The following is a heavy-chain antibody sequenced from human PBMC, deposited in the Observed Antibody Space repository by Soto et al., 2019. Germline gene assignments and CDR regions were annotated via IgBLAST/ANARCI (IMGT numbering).Heavy chain of an antibody. V-gene: IGHV1-46*01. Sequence: ASVRVSCKTSGYTFTSYYMHCVRQAPGQRLERMGIITPSGRSTSYAQKFQGRVTMTRNTSTSTVYMELSSLRSEDTAVYYCARQARYCTNGVCSAYGMDVWGQGTTVNDSS. CDR1: GYTFTSYY. CDR3: ARQARYCTNGVCSAYGMDV. J-gene: IGHJ6*02. D-gene: IGHD2-8*01. CDR2: ITPSGRST.